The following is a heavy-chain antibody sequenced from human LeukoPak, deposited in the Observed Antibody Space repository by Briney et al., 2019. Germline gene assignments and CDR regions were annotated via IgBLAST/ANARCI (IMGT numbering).Heavy chain of an antibody. Sequence: SETLSLTCTVSGGSIISYYWSWIRQPPGKELQWIMYIYYSGSTNYNPSLKSRVTISVDTSKNQFSLKLSSVTAADTAVYYCARDLYSSSWLNYFDYWGQGTLVTVSS. D-gene: IGHD6-13*01. CDR3: ARDLYSSSWLNYFDY. CDR2: IYYSGST. CDR1: GGSIISYY. J-gene: IGHJ4*02. V-gene: IGHV4-59*01.